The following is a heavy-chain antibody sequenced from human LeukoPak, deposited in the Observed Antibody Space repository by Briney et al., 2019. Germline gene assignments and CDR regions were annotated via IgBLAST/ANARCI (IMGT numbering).Heavy chain of an antibody. D-gene: IGHD6-19*01. V-gene: IGHV5-51*01. CDR1: GYTFSNSW. Sequence: GESLKISCKGSGYTFSNSWIGWVRQMPGKGLDWMGIVYPGDSDTRYSPSFQGQVTISVDKSINTAYLQWSSLKASDTAMYYCARPLDSSPWTCAFDLWGQGTMVTVSS. CDR2: VYPGDSDT. CDR3: ARPLDSSPWTCAFDL. J-gene: IGHJ3*01.